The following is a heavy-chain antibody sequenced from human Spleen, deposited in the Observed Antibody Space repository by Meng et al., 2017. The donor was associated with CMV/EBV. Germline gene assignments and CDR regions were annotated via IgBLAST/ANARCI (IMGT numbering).Heavy chain of an antibody. CDR2: INIDGSKT. CDR1: GFPFSNYW. CDR3: TRDLHWNSVDY. Sequence: VGSGGGLIHPGGSLRFPCAASGFPFSNYWMHWIRQAPGKGLMWVSRINIDGSKTTHADSVKGRFTISRDNAKNTVYLQMNSLRAEDTAVYYCTRDLHWNSVDYWGQGTLVTVSS. V-gene: IGHV3-74*03. D-gene: IGHD1-7*01. J-gene: IGHJ4*02.